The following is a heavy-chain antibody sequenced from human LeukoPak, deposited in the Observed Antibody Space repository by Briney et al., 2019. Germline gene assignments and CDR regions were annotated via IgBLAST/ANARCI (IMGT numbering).Heavy chain of an antibody. J-gene: IGHJ4*02. Sequence: PGGSLRLSCAASGFTFTNYWMTWVRQAPGKGLEWVANVNKDGSQRLYVDSLKGRFTISRDNAKNSLYLQMNSLRVEDTAVYYCARERGSYYFDFWGQGTLVTVSS. CDR2: VNKDGSQR. CDR3: ARERGSYYFDF. D-gene: IGHD1-26*01. CDR1: GFTFTNYW. V-gene: IGHV3-7*05.